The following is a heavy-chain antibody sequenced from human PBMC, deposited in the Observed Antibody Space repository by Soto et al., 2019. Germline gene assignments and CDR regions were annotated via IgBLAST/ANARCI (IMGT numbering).Heavy chain of an antibody. CDR1: GFTFSTDS. Sequence: EVQLVESGGGLVQPGGSLRLSCVASGFTFSTDSMNWVRQAPGKGLEWVAHISTSGATRYYADSVKGRFTISRDNAKTSLYLQMDSLRNEETAVYYFARFFGSGFDYWGQGTLVTVSS. CDR3: ARFFGSGFDY. V-gene: IGHV3-48*02. CDR2: ISTSGATR. J-gene: IGHJ4*02. D-gene: IGHD6-19*01.